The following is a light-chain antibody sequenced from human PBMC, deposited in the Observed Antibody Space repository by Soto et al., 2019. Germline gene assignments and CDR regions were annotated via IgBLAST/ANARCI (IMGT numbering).Light chain of an antibody. CDR2: TYD. CDR1: SSNIGTYT. V-gene: IGLV1-44*01. Sequence: QSVLTQPPSVSGTPGQSITISCSGSSSNIGTYTINWYQHLPGTAPKPLFSTYDQRPSWVADRFSGSKPGTSASLAISGLQSEDEADYYCAAWDDRVNGVVFGGGTKLTVL. J-gene: IGLJ2*01. CDR3: AAWDDRVNGVV.